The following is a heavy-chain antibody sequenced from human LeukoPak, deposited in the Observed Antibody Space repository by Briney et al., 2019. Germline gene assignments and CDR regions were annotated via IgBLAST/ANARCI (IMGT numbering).Heavy chain of an antibody. CDR1: GFTFSDYY. CDR2: ISSSGSTI. V-gene: IGHV3-11*04. D-gene: IGHD2-8*01. Sequence: PGGSLRLSCAASGFTFSDYYMSWIRQAPGKGLERVSYISSSGSTIYYADSVKGRFTISRDNAKNSLYLQMNSLRAEDTAVYYCARDRGYCTNGVCYRWFDYWGQGTLVTVSS. CDR3: ARDRGYCTNGVCYRWFDY. J-gene: IGHJ4*02.